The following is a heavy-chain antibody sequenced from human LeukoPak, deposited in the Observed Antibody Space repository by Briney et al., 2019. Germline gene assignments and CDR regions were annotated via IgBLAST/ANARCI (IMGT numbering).Heavy chain of an antibody. CDR3: ARGVVITGLDY. CDR2: TYSSGST. V-gene: IGHV4-4*07. D-gene: IGHD3-22*01. J-gene: IGHJ4*02. Sequence: PSETLSLTCTVSGGYIDSYYWNWIRQPAGKGLEWIGRTYSSGSTNYNPSLKSRVTMSVDTSKNQFSLNLSSVTAADTAVYYCARGVVITGLDYWGQGTLVTVSS. CDR1: GGYIDSYY.